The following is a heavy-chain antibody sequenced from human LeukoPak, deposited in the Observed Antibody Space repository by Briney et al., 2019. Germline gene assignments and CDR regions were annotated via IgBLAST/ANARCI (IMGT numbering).Heavy chain of an antibody. CDR2: IYYSGST. D-gene: IGHD2-15*01. Sequence: SETLSPTCTVSGGSISSYYWSWIRQPPGKGLEWIGYIYYSGSTNYNPSLKSRVTISVDTSKNQFSLKLSSVTAADTAVYYCARARDGDMNIWGQGTMVTVSS. CDR3: ARARDGDMNI. CDR1: GGSISSYY. V-gene: IGHV4-59*01. J-gene: IGHJ3*02.